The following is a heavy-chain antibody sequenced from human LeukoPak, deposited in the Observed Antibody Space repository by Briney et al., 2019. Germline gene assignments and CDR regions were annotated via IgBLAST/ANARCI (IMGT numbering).Heavy chain of an antibody. Sequence: PSETLSLTCGVSGDSISSDGHSWSWIRQPPGKGLEWVGYIYHSGAAYHNPSLKSRLALSVATSNNQFSLRLRSVTAADTAVYYCVRGVGGEYFYFDRWGQGALVTVSA. J-gene: IGHJ4*02. CDR3: VRGVGGEYFYFDR. CDR2: IYHSGAA. V-gene: IGHV4-30-4*07. D-gene: IGHD1-26*01. CDR1: GDSISSDGHS.